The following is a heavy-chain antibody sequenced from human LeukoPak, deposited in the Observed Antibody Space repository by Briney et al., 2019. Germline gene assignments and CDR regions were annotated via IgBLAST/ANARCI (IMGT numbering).Heavy chain of an antibody. J-gene: IGHJ4*02. D-gene: IGHD3-10*01. CDR3: ARDEPGFGELLVY. V-gene: IGHV3-7*01. CDR2: IKQDGSEK. CDR1: GFTFSSYW. Sequence: QSGGSLRLSCAASGFTFSSYWMSWVRQDPGKGLEWVANIKQDGSEKYYVDSVKGRFTISRDNSKNSLYLQMTSLRAEDTAIYYCARDEPGFGELLVYWGQGTLVTVSS.